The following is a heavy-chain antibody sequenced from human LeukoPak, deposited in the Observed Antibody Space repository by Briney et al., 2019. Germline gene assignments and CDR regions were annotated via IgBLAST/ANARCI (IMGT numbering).Heavy chain of an antibody. V-gene: IGHV3-23*01. J-gene: IGHJ4*02. CDR3: AKGGYSSSWSYYFDY. Sequence: PGGSLRLSCAASGFTFSSYAMSWVRQAPGKGLEWVSDISGSGGSTYYADSVKGRFTISRDNSKNTLYLQMNSLRAEDTALYYCAKGGYSSSWSYYFDYWGQGILVTVSS. CDR2: ISGSGGST. CDR1: GFTFSSYA. D-gene: IGHD6-13*01.